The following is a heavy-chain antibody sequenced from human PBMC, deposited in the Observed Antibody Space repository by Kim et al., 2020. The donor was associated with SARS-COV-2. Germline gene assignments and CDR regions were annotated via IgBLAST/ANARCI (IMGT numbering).Heavy chain of an antibody. V-gene: IGHV3-33*01. D-gene: IGHD6-6*01. CDR3: AREYSSSLLGFDY. J-gene: IGHJ4*02. Sequence: YYADSVKGRFTISRDNSKNTLYLQMNSLRAEDTAVYYCAREYSSSLLGFDYWGRGTLVTVSS.